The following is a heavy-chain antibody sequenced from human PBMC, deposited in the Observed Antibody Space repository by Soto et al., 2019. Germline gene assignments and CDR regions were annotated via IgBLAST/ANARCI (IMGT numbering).Heavy chain of an antibody. Sequence: EVQLLDSGGGLVQPGGSLRLSCAASGFTFNNYAMNWVRQAPGKGLEWVATISGTGGSTYYADSVKGRFTISRDNSKNTRYLQMKSLRVEDAAVYYCAKDRLGGNFDYWGQGTQVTVSS. V-gene: IGHV3-23*01. CDR3: AKDRLGGNFDY. CDR1: GFTFNNYA. J-gene: IGHJ4*02. CDR2: ISGTGGST.